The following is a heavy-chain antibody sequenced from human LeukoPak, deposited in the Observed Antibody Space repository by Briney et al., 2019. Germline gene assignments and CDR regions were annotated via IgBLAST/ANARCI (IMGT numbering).Heavy chain of an antibody. CDR3: ARDGIAAAWPDWFDP. V-gene: IGHV1-18*04. CDR1: GYTFTGYY. CDR2: ISAYNGNT. J-gene: IGHJ5*02. D-gene: IGHD6-13*01. Sequence: GASVKVSCKASGYTFTGYYMHWVRQAPGQGLEWMGWISAYNGNTNYAQKLQGRVTMTTDTSTSTAYMELRSLRSDDTAVYYCARDGIAAAWPDWFDPWGQGTLVTVSS.